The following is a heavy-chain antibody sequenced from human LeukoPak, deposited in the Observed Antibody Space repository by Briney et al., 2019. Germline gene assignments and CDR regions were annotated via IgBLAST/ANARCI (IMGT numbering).Heavy chain of an antibody. CDR1: GFTFSSFV. V-gene: IGHV3-30*18. CDR3: ANEEEENTSGCIGLCRRVYGMDV. J-gene: IGHJ6*02. D-gene: IGHD6-19*01. CDR2: ISYDGSNK. Sequence: PGGSLRLSCAASGFTFSSFVMHWVRQAPGKGLEWVALISYDGSNKYYADSVKGRFTISRDNSKNTLYLQMNSLRGEDTAVYYCANEEEENTSGCIGLCRRVYGMDVWGQGTTATVSS.